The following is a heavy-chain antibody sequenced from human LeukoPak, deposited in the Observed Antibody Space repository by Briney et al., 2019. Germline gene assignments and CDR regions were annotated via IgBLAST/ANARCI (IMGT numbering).Heavy chain of an antibody. V-gene: IGHV4-39*01. CDR3: ARRTFTVTNFDY. D-gene: IGHD4-17*01. J-gene: IGHJ4*02. CDR1: GGSISSSSYY. Sequence: SETLSLTCTVSGGSISSSSYYWGWIRQPPGKGLEWIGSIYYSGSTYYNPSLKSRVTISVDTSKNQFSLKLSSVTAADTAVYYCARRTFTVTNFDYWGQGTLVTVSS. CDR2: IYYSGST.